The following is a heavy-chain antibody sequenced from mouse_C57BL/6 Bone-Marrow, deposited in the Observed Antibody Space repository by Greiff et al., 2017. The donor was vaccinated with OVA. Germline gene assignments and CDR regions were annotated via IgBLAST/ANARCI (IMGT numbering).Heavy chain of an antibody. CDR2: ISPGGGST. D-gene: IGHD2-14*01. V-gene: IGHV5-12*01. CDR1: GFTFSDSF. CDR3: ARQGYDEPFAY. Sequence: EVKLVESGGGLVQPGASLKLSCAASGFTFSDSFMNWVRQTPEKGLEWVAYISPGGGSTYYPGTVKGRFPISRDHANNTLYLQMSRLKSEDAAIYYCARQGYDEPFAYWGQGTLVTVSA. J-gene: IGHJ3*01.